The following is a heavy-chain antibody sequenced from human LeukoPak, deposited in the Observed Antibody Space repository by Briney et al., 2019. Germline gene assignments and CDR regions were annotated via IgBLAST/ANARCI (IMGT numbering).Heavy chain of an antibody. Sequence: GGSLRLSCAASGFTFDDYAMHWVRQAPGKGLEWVSGISWNSGSIGYADSVKGRFTISRDNAKNSLYLQMNSLRAEDTALYYCAKAYEPDYGDYFDYWGQGTLVTVSS. CDR2: ISWNSGSI. J-gene: IGHJ4*02. V-gene: IGHV3-9*01. CDR1: GFTFDDYA. CDR3: AKAYEPDYGDYFDY. D-gene: IGHD4-17*01.